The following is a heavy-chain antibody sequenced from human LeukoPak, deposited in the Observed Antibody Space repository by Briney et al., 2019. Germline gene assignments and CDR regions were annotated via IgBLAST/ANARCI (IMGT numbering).Heavy chain of an antibody. CDR2: INHSGST. V-gene: IGHV4-34*01. J-gene: IGHJ4*02. D-gene: IGHD7-27*01. Sequence: KTSESLSLTCAVSGGSFSGYYWSWIRQPPGKGLEWIGEINHSGSTNYNPSLKGRVTISVDTSKNQFSLKLSSVTAADTAVYYCARVELGSFDYWGQGTLVTVSS. CDR3: ARVELGSFDY. CDR1: GGSFSGYY.